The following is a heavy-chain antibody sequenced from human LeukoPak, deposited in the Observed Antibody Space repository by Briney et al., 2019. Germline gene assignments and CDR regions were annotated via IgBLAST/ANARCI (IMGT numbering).Heavy chain of an antibody. D-gene: IGHD3-10*01. Sequence: GAPVKVSCKASGYTFTSYYMHWVRQAPGQGLEWMGIINPSGGSTSYAQKFQGRVTMTRDTSTSTVYMELSSLRSEDTAVYYCARGYYGSGSYYRGDYFDYWGQGTLVTVSS. CDR1: GYTFTSYY. V-gene: IGHV1-46*01. J-gene: IGHJ4*02. CDR2: INPSGGST. CDR3: ARGYYGSGSYYRGDYFDY.